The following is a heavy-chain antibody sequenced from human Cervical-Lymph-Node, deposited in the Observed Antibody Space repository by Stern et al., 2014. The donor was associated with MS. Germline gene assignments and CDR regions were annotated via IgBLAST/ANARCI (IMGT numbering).Heavy chain of an antibody. CDR3: AKVYGSGPFDY. D-gene: IGHD6-19*01. CDR1: GFTFSSYA. V-gene: IGHV3-23*04. Sequence: VQLVESGGTLVQPGGSLRLSCAASGFTFSSYAMSWVRQAPGKGLEWVLVISGSDGSTFYADSVKGRFTISRDNSKNTLFLQMNSLRAEDTAVYYCAKVYGSGPFDYWGQGTLVTVSS. J-gene: IGHJ4*02. CDR2: ISGSDGST.